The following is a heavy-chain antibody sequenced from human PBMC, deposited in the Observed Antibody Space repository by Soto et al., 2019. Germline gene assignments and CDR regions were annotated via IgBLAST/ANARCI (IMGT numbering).Heavy chain of an antibody. CDR3: ARDLGGLDY. D-gene: IGHD3-16*01. CDR2: IIYDGSKK. CDR1: GVPFSSSS. J-gene: IGHJ4*02. Sequence: SLRLSCPASGVPFSSSSMQWVRHAPGKGLEWVAVIIYDGSKKEYADSVKGRFTVSRDIAMNTLFLQMNSLRAEDTAVYYCARDLGGLDYWGRGPAVTVSS. V-gene: IGHV3-33*08.